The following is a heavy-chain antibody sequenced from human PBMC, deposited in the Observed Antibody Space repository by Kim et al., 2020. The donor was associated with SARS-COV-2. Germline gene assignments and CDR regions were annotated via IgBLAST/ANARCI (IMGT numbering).Heavy chain of an antibody. J-gene: IGHJ4*02. D-gene: IGHD4-17*01. CDR1: GFTFSSYA. Sequence: GGSLRLSCAASGFTFSSYAMSWVRQAPGKGLEWVSAISGSGGSTYYADSVKGRFTISRDNSKNTLYLQMNSLRAEDTAVYYCAKDWWVTTESSYYFDYWGQGTLVTVSS. V-gene: IGHV3-23*01. CDR2: ISGSGGST. CDR3: AKDWWVTTESSYYFDY.